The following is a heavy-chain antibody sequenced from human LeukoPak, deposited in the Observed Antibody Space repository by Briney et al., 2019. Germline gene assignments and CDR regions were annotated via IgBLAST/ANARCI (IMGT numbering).Heavy chain of an antibody. CDR1: GFTFSNYG. Sequence: SGGSLRLSCAASGFTFSNYGIHWVRQAPGKGLEWVADISYDGSNKYYADSVKRRFTISRDNSKHSLYLQMNSLRAEDTAVYYCAKDFAYGSGTYYRPGGIDYWGQGTLVTVSS. J-gene: IGHJ4*02. D-gene: IGHD3-10*01. CDR3: AKDFAYGSGTYYRPGGIDY. CDR2: ISYDGSNK. V-gene: IGHV3-30*18.